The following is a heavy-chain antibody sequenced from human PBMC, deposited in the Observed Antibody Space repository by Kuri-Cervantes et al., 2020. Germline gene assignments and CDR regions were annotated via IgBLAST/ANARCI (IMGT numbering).Heavy chain of an antibody. Sequence: GESLKISCAASGFTFTSYAMSWVRQAPGKGLEWVSAISGSGGSTYYADSVKGRFTISRDNSKNTLYLQMNSLRAEDTAVYYCAKDRHIVVVPAVTDYWGQGTLVTVSS. D-gene: IGHD2-2*01. CDR1: GFTFTSYA. V-gene: IGHV3-23*01. J-gene: IGHJ4*02. CDR2: ISGSGGST. CDR3: AKDRHIVVVPAVTDY.